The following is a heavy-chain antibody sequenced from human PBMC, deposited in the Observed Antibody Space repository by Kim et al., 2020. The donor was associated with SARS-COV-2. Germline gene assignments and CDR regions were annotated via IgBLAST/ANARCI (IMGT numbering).Heavy chain of an antibody. D-gene: IGHD3-22*01. J-gene: IGHJ3*02. Sequence: QKFTGRVTITADESTSTAYMELSSLRSEDTAVYYCARDRGYYDSSGDGDIWGQGTMVTVSS. CDR3: ARDRGYYDSSGDGDI. V-gene: IGHV1-69*01.